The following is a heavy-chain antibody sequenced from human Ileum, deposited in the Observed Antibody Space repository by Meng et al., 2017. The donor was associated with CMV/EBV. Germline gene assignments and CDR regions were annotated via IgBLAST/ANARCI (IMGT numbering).Heavy chain of an antibody. D-gene: IGHD3-10*01. CDR2: NKSKTDGETT. J-gene: IGHJ5*02. CDR1: GFTLSNAW. V-gene: IGHV3-15*01. Sequence: GGSLRLSCAASGFTLSNAWMSWVRQAPGKGLEWVGRNKSKTDGETTDYAAPVKGRFTIPRDESKNTLFLQMNSLKTEDTAVYYCTPQLLWFGGSTLDSDPWGKGTLVTVSS. CDR3: TPQLLWFGGSTLDSDP.